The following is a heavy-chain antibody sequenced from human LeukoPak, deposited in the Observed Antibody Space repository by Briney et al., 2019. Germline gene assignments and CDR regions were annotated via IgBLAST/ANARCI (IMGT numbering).Heavy chain of an antibody. V-gene: IGHV3-23*01. J-gene: IGHJ4*02. CDR2: ISGSGGST. D-gene: IGHD3-22*01. Sequence: PGGSLRLSCAASGFTFSSYAMSWVRQAPGKGLEWVSAISGSGGSTYYADSVKGRFTISRDNSKNTLYLQMNSLRAEDTAVYYCAKGEGYYDSSGYYHYWGQGTLVTVSS. CDR1: GFTFSSYA. CDR3: AKGEGYYDSSGYYHY.